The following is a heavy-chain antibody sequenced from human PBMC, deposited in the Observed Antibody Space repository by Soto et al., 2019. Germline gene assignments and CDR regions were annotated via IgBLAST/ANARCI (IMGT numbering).Heavy chain of an antibody. Sequence: PGGSLRLSCAASGFTFSSYSMNWVRQAPGKGLEWVSYISSSSSTIYYADSVKGRFTISRDNAKNSLYLQMNSLRAEDTAVYYCARDFSPVARLTHWAQGTLVTAS. CDR3: ARDFSPVARLTH. CDR2: ISSSSSTI. CDR1: GFTFSSYS. V-gene: IGHV3-48*01. D-gene: IGHD6-19*01. J-gene: IGHJ4*02.